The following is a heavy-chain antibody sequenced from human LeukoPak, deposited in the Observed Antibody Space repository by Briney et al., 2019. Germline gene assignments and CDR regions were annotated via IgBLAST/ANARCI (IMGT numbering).Heavy chain of an antibody. CDR3: AKATSSGIAAAGTAFDI. D-gene: IGHD6-13*01. V-gene: IGHV3-9*03. J-gene: IGHJ3*02. Sequence: GGSLRLSCAASRFTFDDYAMHWVRQAPGKGLEWVSGISWNSGSIGYADSVKGRFTISRDNAKNSLYLQMNSLRAEDMALYYCAKATSSGIAAAGTAFDIWGQGTMVTVSS. CDR1: RFTFDDYA. CDR2: ISWNSGSI.